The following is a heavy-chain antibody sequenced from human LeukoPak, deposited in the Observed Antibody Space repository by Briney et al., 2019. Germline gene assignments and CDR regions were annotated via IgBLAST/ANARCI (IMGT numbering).Heavy chain of an antibody. V-gene: IGHV3-64*01. CDR1: GFTFSSYA. J-gene: IGHJ4*02. CDR2: ISSNGGST. D-gene: IGHD3-3*01. CDR3: ARSLYYDFWSGYLADY. Sequence: GSLRLSCAASGFTFSSYAMHWVRQAPGKGLEYVSAISSNGGSTYYANSVKGRFTISRDNSKNTLYLQMGSLRAEDMAVYYCARSLYYDFWSGYLADYWGQGTLVTVSS.